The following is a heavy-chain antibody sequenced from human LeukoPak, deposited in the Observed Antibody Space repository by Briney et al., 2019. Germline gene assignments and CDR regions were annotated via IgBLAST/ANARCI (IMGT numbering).Heavy chain of an antibody. Sequence: GGSLRLSCAASGFIFSNDAMHWVRQAPGKGLEWVAFIWSDGSNKYYADSVKGRFTISRDNSEDTLYLQMNSLRAEDTAVYYCARDAADCSSTSCYTIPYFDYWGQGTLVTVSS. CDR1: GFIFSNDA. J-gene: IGHJ4*02. V-gene: IGHV3-33*01. CDR2: IWSDGSNK. D-gene: IGHD2-2*02. CDR3: ARDAADCSSTSCYTIPYFDY.